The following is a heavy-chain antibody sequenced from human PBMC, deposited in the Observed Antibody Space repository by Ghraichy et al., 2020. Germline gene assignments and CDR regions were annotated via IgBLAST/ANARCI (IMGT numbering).Heavy chain of an antibody. CDR2: IYFSGYT. CDR1: GDSISSGSSY. CDR3: ARDYRAVDL. Sequence: SETLSLTCTVSGDSISSGSSYWGWIRHPPGRGLEWIGSIYFSGYTQNNPSLKSRVTMSVDTSKNQLSLKVSSVTAADTAVYYCARDYRAVDLCGQGILVTVSS. V-gene: IGHV4-39*07. J-gene: IGHJ5*02. D-gene: IGHD1-26*01.